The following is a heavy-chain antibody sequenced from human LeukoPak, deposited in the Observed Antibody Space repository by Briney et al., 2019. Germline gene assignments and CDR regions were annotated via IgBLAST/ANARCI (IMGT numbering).Heavy chain of an antibody. CDR2: SEGGGSST. D-gene: IGHD4-23*01. CDR1: GFTFSNHW. CDR3: ARGPGSAGGAYVGDY. J-gene: IGHJ4*01. Sequence: GGSLRLSCAASGFTFSNHWMHWVRQVPGKGLVWVSRSEGGGSSTSYADSVKGRFSISRDNAKSTLYLQMNSLRAEDTAVYYCARGPGSAGGAYVGDYWGQGILVTVSS. V-gene: IGHV3-74*01.